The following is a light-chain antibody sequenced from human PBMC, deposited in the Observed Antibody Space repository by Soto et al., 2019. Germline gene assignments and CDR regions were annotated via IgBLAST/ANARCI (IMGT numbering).Light chain of an antibody. CDR1: SSDVGSYNY. CDR2: DVS. Sequence: QSVLTQPRSVSGSPGESVTISCSGTSSDVGSYNYVSWYQQYPGKAPKVMIYDVSERPSEVPVRFSGSKSGNTASLTISGLQAEDEAEYFCCSYSGSDSLLFGGGTKLIVL. J-gene: IGLJ3*02. CDR3: CSYSGSDSLL. V-gene: IGLV2-11*01.